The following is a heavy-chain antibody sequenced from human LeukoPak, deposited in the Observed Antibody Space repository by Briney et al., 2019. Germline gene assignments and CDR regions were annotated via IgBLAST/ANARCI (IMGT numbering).Heavy chain of an antibody. V-gene: IGHV3-23*01. CDR2: ISSGGDNT. CDR1: RLTFSTYA. Sequence: PGGSLRLSCTASRLTFSTYAMNWVRQAPGKGLEWVSSISSGGDNTHYADSVKGRFTISRDNSKNTPYLQMNSLRADDTAIYYCVRRGYSYGVFDYWGQGTLVTVSS. D-gene: IGHD5-18*01. J-gene: IGHJ4*02. CDR3: VRRGYSYGVFDY.